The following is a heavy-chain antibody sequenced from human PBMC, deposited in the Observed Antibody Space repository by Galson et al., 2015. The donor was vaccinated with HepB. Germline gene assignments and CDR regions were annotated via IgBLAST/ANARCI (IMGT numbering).Heavy chain of an antibody. Sequence: PALVKPTQTLTLTCTFSGFSLSTSGVGVGWIRQPPGKALEWLTLIYWNDDRRFSPSLKSRLTVTKDTSKNQVVLTMTNMDPVDTATYYCAHLRYVADRDAFDMWGQGTMVTVSS. CDR1: GFSLSTSGVG. D-gene: IGHD5-12*01. CDR2: IYWNDDR. CDR3: AHLRYVADRDAFDM. J-gene: IGHJ3*02. V-gene: IGHV2-5*01.